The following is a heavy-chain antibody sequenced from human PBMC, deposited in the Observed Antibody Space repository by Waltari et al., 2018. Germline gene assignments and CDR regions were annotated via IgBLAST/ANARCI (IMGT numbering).Heavy chain of an antibody. D-gene: IGHD6-13*01. CDR1: GFTFSRYW. CDR3: ARMARKTYSSPVAGRDYYYGMDV. V-gene: IGHV3-74*01. CDR2: INSDGSDT. J-gene: IGHJ6*02. Sequence: EEQLVESGGGLIQPGESLRVSCAVSGFTFSRYWMTWVRQGPGQGLVWVARINSDGSDTSYADSVKGRFTISRDNAKNTVYLQMKSLRVEDTAVYYCARMARKTYSSPVAGRDYYYGMDVWGLGTTVTVSS.